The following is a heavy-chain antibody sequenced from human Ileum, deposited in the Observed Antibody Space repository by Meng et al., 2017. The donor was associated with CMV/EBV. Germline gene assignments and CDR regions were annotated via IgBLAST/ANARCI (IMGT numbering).Heavy chain of an antibody. Sequence: EVQLVESGGXLVKPGGSLRLSCVASGFTFSSYNMNWVRQAPGTGLEWVSSTSTSNNYIYYADSVKGRFTISRDNAKNSLYLQMNSLRAEDTAVYYCARLTAAAGSGADDYVDYWGQGTLVTVSS. CDR3: ARLTAAAGSGADDYVDY. CDR1: GFTFSSYN. J-gene: IGHJ4*02. V-gene: IGHV3-21*01. D-gene: IGHD6-13*01. CDR2: TSTSNNYI.